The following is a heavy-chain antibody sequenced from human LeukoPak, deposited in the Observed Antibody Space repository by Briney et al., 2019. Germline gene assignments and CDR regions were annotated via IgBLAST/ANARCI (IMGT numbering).Heavy chain of an antibody. CDR2: IYPSDSDT. CDR3: AKGDGEFKY. CDR1: GYKFTSYW. Sequence: GESLKSSCKASGYKFTSYWIGWMRQMPGKGLEWMGVIYPSDSDTRYNVSLEGQVTISADKSINTAYLQWSSLRPSDTAVYYCAKGDGEFKYWGQGTLVTVSS. J-gene: IGHJ4*02. V-gene: IGHV5-51*01. D-gene: IGHD3-10*01.